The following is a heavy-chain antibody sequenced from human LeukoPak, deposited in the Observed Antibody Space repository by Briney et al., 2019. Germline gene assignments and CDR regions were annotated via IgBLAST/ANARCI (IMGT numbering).Heavy chain of an antibody. J-gene: IGHJ6*03. CDR2: IYYSGGT. CDR3: AREHYDILTGYPAQYYYYYMDV. D-gene: IGHD3-9*01. CDR1: GGSISSYY. V-gene: IGHV4-59*01. Sequence: SETLSLTCTVSGGSISSYYWSWIRQPPGKGLEWIGYIYYSGGTNYNPSLKSRVTISVDTSKNQFSLKLSSVTAADTAVYYCAREHYDILTGYPAQYYYYYMDVWGKGTTVTISS.